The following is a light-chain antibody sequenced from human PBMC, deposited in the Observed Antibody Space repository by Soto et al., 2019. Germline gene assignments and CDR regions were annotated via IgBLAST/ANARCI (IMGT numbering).Light chain of an antibody. CDR2: EVS. J-gene: IGLJ2*01. CDR3: SSYTDNTTPA. CDR1: SCDVGGYAY. V-gene: IGLV2-14*01. Sequence: QSALTQPASVSGSPGQSITITCTGTSCDVGGYAYVSWYQQYPGKAPKLVISEVSNRPSGISHRFSGSRSGNTASLTISGLQAEDEADYYCSSYTDNTTPAFGGGTKLTVL.